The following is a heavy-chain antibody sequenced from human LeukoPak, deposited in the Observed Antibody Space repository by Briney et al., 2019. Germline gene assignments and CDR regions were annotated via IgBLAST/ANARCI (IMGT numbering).Heavy chain of an antibody. V-gene: IGHV4-39*01. Sequence: PSETLSLTCTVSGGSLSSSSYYWGWLRQPPGKGLEWIGSIYYSGGTYYNPSLKSRVTISVDTSKNQFSLKLSSVTAADTAVYYCARHARAGSYYYFDYWGQGTLVTVSS. J-gene: IGHJ4*02. CDR2: IYYSGGT. D-gene: IGHD1-26*01. CDR1: GGSLSSSSYY. CDR3: ARHARAGSYYYFDY.